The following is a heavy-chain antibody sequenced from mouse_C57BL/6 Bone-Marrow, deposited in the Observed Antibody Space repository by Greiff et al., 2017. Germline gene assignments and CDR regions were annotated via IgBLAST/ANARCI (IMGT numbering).Heavy chain of an antibody. CDR3: ARSRKAMDY. CDR2: IYPGDGDT. Sequence: QVQLQQPGPELVKPGASVKISCKASGYAFSSSWMNWVKQRPGQGLEWIGRIYPGDGDTNYNGKFKGKATLTADKSSSTAYMQLSSLTSEDSAVYFCARSRKAMDYWGKGTSVTVSA. CDR1: GYAFSSSW. J-gene: IGHJ4*01. V-gene: IGHV1-82*01.